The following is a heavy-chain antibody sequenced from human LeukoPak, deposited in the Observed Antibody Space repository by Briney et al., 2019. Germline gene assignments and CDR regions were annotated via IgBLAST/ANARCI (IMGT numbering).Heavy chain of an antibody. CDR3: ARDPTQWLVSGPHSFDP. CDR2: IYTSGST. V-gene: IGHV4-4*07. J-gene: IGHJ5*02. D-gene: IGHD6-19*01. CDR1: GGSISRYY. Sequence: SETLSLTCTVSGGSISRYYWSWIRQPAGKGLEWIGRIYTSGSTNYNPSLKSRVTMSVDTSKNQFSLKLSSVTAADTAVYYCARDPTQWLVSGPHSFDPWGQGTLVTVSS.